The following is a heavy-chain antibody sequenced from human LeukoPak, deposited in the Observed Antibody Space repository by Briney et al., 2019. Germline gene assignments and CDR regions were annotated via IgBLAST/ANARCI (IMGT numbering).Heavy chain of an antibody. CDR1: GYTFTGYY. CDR2: INPNSGGT. Sequence: ASVKVSCKASGYTFTGYYMHWVRQAPGQGLEWMGWINPNSGGTNYAQKFQGRVTMTRDTSISTAYMELSRLRSDDTAVYYCAGYTVVRGLTLSAFDIWGQGTMVTVSS. D-gene: IGHD3-10*01. V-gene: IGHV1-2*02. CDR3: AGYTVVRGLTLSAFDI. J-gene: IGHJ3*02.